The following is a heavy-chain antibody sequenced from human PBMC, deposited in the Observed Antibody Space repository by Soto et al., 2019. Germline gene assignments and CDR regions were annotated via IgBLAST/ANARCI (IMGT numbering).Heavy chain of an antibody. CDR2: INAGNGNT. Sequence: ASVKVSCKASGYTFTSYAMHWVRQAPGQRLEWMGWINAGNGNTKYSQKFQGRVTITRDTSASTAYMELSSLRSEDTAVYYCARAPLAGAARVVWGRRTMDPVSS. CDR3: ARAPLAGAARVV. D-gene: IGHD6-13*01. J-gene: IGHJ3*01. CDR1: GYTFTSYA. V-gene: IGHV1-3*01.